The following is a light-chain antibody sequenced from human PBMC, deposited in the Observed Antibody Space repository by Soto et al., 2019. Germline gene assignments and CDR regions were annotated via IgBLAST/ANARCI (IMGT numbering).Light chain of an antibody. V-gene: IGKV1-27*01. CDR3: QNYNRAPWT. J-gene: IGKJ1*01. CDR2: GAS. CDR1: QDISNY. Sequence: DIQMTQSPSSLSASVGDRVTITCRASQDISNYLAWYQQKPGKVPKLLIYGASTLQSGVPSRFSGSGSGTYFTLTISILQTEDVATYYCQNYNRAPWTFGQGTKVESK.